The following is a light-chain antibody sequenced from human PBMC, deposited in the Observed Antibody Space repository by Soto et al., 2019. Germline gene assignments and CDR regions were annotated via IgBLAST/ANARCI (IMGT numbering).Light chain of an antibody. V-gene: IGLV2-14*01. CDR3: SSYTSSNTHV. CDR2: EVN. Sequence: QADLTQPASASGSPGQSITISCTWKSSDVGGYNFVSWLQQHPGKAPKLMIYEVNERPSGVSNRFSGSKSGNTASLTISGLQAEDEADYYCSSYTSSNTHVFGTGTKVTVL. J-gene: IGLJ1*01. CDR1: SSDVGGYNF.